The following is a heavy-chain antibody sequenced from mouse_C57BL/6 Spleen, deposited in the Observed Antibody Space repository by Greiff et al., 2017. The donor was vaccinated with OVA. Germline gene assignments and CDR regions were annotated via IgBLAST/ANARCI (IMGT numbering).Heavy chain of an antibody. CDR1: GFTFSDYG. J-gene: IGHJ3*01. V-gene: IGHV5-17*01. D-gene: IGHD1-1*01. Sequence: EVKLVESGGGLVKPGGSLKLSCAASGFTFSDYGMHWVRQAPEKGLEWVAYISSGSSTIYYADTVKGRFTISRDNAKNTLFLQMTSLRSEDTAMYYCARPYYYGSSFPWFAYWGQGTLVTVSA. CDR2: ISSGSSTI. CDR3: ARPYYYGSSFPWFAY.